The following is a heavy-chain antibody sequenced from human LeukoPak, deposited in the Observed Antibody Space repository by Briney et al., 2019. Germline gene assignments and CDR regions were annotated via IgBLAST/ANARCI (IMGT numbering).Heavy chain of an antibody. J-gene: IGHJ4*02. CDR2: ISHDGATK. V-gene: IGHV3-30*04. CDR3: ARARGRWHLLPLDF. Sequence: GGSLRLSCAASGFSFSKFAIHWVRQAPGKGLEWLAVISHDGATKHYADSVKGRFTISRDNSNNSLSLQMNSLSAEDTAVYYCARARGRWHLLPLDFWGQGTLVTVSS. CDR1: GFSFSKFA. D-gene: IGHD1-26*01.